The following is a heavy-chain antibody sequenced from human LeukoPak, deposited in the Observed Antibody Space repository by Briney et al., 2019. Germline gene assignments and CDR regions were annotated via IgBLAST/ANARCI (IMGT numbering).Heavy chain of an antibody. CDR1: GGTFSSYA. D-gene: IGHD2-2*01. J-gene: IGHJ6*02. CDR2: IIPIFGTA. CDR3: VHIVVVPAAIGDYYYYGMDV. V-gene: IGHV1-69*06. Sequence: SVKVSCKASGGTFSSYAISWVRQAPGQGLEWMGGIIPIFGTANYAQKFQGRVTITADKSTSTAYMELSSLRSEDTAVYYCVHIVVVPAAIGDYYYYGMDVWGQGTTVTVSS.